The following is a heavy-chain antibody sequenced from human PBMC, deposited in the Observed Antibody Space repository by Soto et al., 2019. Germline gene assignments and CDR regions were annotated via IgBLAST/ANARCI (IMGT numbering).Heavy chain of an antibody. CDR3: ARHFLGYSSGWPFDY. D-gene: IGHD6-19*01. V-gene: IGHV1-46*01. CDR1: GYTFTSYY. J-gene: IGHJ4*02. CDR2: INPSGGST. Sequence: ASVKVSCKASGYTFTSYYMHWVRQAPGQGLEWMGIINPSGGSTSYAQKLQGRVTMTTDTSTSTAYMELRSLRSDDTAVYYCARHFLGYSSGWPFDYWGQGTLVTVSS.